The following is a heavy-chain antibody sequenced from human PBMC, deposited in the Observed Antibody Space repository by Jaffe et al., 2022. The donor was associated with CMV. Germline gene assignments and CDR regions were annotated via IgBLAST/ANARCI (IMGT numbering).Heavy chain of an antibody. V-gene: IGHV3-21*01. D-gene: IGHD1-26*01. CDR2: ISSSSSYI. J-gene: IGHJ4*02. Sequence: EVQLVESGGGLVKPGGSLRLSCAASGFTFSSYSMNWVRQAPGKGLEWVSSISSSSSYIYYADSVKGRFTISRDNAKNSLYLQMNSLRAEDTAVYYCAREYSGSYYFDYWGQGTLVTVSS. CDR1: GFTFSSYS. CDR3: AREYSGSYYFDY.